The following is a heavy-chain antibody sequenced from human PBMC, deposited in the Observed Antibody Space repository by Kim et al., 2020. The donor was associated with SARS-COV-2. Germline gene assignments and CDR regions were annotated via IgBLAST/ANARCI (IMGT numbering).Heavy chain of an antibody. V-gene: IGHV1-69*13. Sequence: SVKVSCKASGGTFSSYAISWVRQAPGQGLEWMGGIIPIFGTANYAQKFQGRVTITADASTSTAYMELSSLRSANTAVYYCARWGENSDYYDSSGPDAFDIWGQGTMVTVSS. CDR1: GGTFSSYA. D-gene: IGHD3-22*01. J-gene: IGHJ3*02. CDR2: IIPIFGTA. CDR3: ARWGENSDYYDSSGPDAFDI.